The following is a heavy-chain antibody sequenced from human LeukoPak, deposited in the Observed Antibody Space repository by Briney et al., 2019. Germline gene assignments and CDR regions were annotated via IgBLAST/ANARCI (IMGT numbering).Heavy chain of an antibody. CDR3: ARDLSSGYYFGWFDP. J-gene: IGHJ5*02. V-gene: IGHV4-38-2*02. Sequence: SETLSLTCTVSGYSISSGYYWGWIRQPPGKGLEGIGSIYHSGSTYYNPSLKSRVTISVDTSKNQFSLKLSSVTAADTAVYYCARDLSSGYYFGWFDPWGQGTLVTVSS. CDR2: IYHSGST. CDR1: GYSISSGYY. D-gene: IGHD3-22*01.